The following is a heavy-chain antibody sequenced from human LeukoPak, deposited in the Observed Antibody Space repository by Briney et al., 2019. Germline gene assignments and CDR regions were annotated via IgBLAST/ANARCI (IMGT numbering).Heavy chain of an antibody. CDR2: INSDGSSA. CDR1: GFTFSSYW. D-gene: IGHD3-10*01. V-gene: IGHV3-74*01. CDR3: AKDMQGSGSFEYFQH. J-gene: IGHJ1*01. Sequence: GGSLRLSCAASGFTFSSYWMHWVRQAPGKGLVWVSRINSDGSSASYADSVKGRFTISRDNAKNSLYLQMNSLRAEDTALYYCAKDMQGSGSFEYFQHWGQGTLVTVSS.